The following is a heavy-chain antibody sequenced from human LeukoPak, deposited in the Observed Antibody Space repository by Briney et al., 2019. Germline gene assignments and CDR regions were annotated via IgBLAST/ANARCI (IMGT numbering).Heavy chain of an antibody. CDR3: AKDRGVIVPAVMST. Sequence: GRSLRLSCTASGFILRNYGMHWVRQAPGKGLEWVAVIWYDGSNKYYADSVKGRFTISRDNSKNTLYLQMNSLRAEETAVYYCAKDRGVIVPAVMSTWGQGTLVTVSS. J-gene: IGHJ5*02. CDR2: IWYDGSNK. CDR1: GFILRNYG. D-gene: IGHD2-2*01. V-gene: IGHV3-33*06.